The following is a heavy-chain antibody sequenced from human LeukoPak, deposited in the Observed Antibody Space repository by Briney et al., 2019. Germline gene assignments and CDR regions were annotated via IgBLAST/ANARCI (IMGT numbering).Heavy chain of an antibody. D-gene: IGHD1-26*01. V-gene: IGHV3-33*01. CDR3: ARAPYSGSKTYYYYYYGMDV. J-gene: IGHJ6*02. Sequence: GRSLRLSCAASGFTFSSYGMHWVRQAPGKGLEWVAVIWYDGSNKYYADSVKGRFTISRDNSKNTLYLQMNSLRAEDTAVYYCARAPYSGSKTYYYYYYGMDVWGQGTTVTVSS. CDR1: GFTFSSYG. CDR2: IWYDGSNK.